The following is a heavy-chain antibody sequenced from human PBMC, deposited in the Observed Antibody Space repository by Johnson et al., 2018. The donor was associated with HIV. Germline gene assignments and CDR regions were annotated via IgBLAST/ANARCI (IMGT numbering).Heavy chain of an antibody. CDR1: GFTVSSNY. V-gene: IGHV3-66*03. CDR3: ARGPILEWLSGDGFDM. D-gene: IGHD3-3*01. CDR2: IYSGGST. Sequence: VQLVESGGGLIQPGGSLRLSCAASGFTVSSNYMSWVRQAPGKGLEWVSVIYSGGSTYYADSVKGQFTISRDNSKNTLHLQMNSLRVEDTAMYYCARGPILEWLSGDGFDMWGQGTMVTVYS. J-gene: IGHJ3*02.